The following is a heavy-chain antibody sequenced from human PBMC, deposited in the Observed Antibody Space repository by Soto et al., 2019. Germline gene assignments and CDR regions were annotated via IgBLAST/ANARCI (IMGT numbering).Heavy chain of an antibody. Sequence: PSETLSLTCTVSGGSISSYYWSWIRQPPGKGLEWIGYIYYSGSTNYNPSLKSRVTISVDTSKNQFSLKLSSVTAADTAVYYCARVVYDSSGYRGFDPWGQGTLGTVST. V-gene: IGHV4-59*01. CDR3: ARVVYDSSGYRGFDP. D-gene: IGHD3-22*01. J-gene: IGHJ5*02. CDR2: IYYSGST. CDR1: GGSISSYY.